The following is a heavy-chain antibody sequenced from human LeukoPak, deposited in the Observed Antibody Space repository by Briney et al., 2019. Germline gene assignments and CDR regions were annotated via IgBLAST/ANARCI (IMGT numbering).Heavy chain of an antibody. Sequence: PGGSLRLSCVGAGFTFSRFAVTCVRQAPGQGLEWVSTIRGNGGGTHYAESLRGRFTLSRDNSKSTVYLQMNSLRAEDTAIYYCSRGQEVDDGVLESWGRGTLVTVSS. CDR3: SRGQEVDDGVLES. J-gene: IGHJ4*02. CDR1: GFTFSRFA. D-gene: IGHD3-3*01. V-gene: IGHV3-23*01. CDR2: IRGNGGGT.